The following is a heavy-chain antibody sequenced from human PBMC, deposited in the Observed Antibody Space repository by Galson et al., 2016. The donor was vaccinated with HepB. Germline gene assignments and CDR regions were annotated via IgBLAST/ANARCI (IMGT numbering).Heavy chain of an antibody. J-gene: IGHJ4*02. V-gene: IGHV4-31*03. D-gene: IGHD3-9*01. CDR1: GDSISSGGYY. Sequence: TLSLTCTVSGDSISSGGYYWSWIRQHPGKALEWIGYIYYSGSTSYNPSLKSRVTISGDTSKNHFSLKLSSVTAADTAVYYCARSNLTGPDYWGQGTLVTVSS. CDR3: ARSNLTGPDY. CDR2: IYYSGST.